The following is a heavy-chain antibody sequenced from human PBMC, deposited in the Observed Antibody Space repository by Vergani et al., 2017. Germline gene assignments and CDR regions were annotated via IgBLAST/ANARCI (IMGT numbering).Heavy chain of an antibody. CDR2: ISASGAPT. V-gene: IGHV3-23*01. Sequence: EVQLLESGGDLVQHGGSLRLSRTASGFIFRTYAMSWVRQAPGKGLEWVSVISASGAPTYYAESVKGRVTIARDNSKHTLYLQMNSLGVEDTAVYYCSRAYGSYDWFAYWGQRTLVTVSS. CDR1: GFIFRTYA. D-gene: IGHD3-16*01. J-gene: IGHJ4*01. CDR3: SRAYGSYDWFAY.